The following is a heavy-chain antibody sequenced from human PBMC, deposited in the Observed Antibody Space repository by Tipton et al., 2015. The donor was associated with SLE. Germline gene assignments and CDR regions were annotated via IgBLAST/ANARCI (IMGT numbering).Heavy chain of an antibody. J-gene: IGHJ4*02. D-gene: IGHD4-23*01. V-gene: IGHV3-23*03. CDR2: IYSGGST. CDR3: AKADYGGNFDY. CDR1: GFTFTTYW. Sequence: SLRLSCAASGFTFTTYWMSWVRQAPGKGLEWVSLIYSGGSTYYADSVKGRFTISRDNSKNTLYLQMNSLRAEDTAVYYCAKADYGGNFDYWGQGTLVTVSS.